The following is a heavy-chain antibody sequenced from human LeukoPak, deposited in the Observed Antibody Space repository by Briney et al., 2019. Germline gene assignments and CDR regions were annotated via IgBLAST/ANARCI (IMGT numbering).Heavy chain of an antibody. V-gene: IGHV3-23*01. D-gene: IGHD5-24*01. CDR1: GFTLSSYE. Sequence: GGSLRLSCTVSGFTLSSYEMSWIRQAPGKGLEWVSSIEYSETSTHYADSVKGRFTISRDNSKNTLYLQMNSLRAEDTAVYYCAKEGKFRVSNWFDPWGQGTLVTVSS. J-gene: IGHJ5*02. CDR2: IEYSETST. CDR3: AKEGKFRVSNWFDP.